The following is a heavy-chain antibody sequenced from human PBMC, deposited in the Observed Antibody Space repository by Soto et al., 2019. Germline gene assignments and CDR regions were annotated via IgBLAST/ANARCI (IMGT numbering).Heavy chain of an antibody. CDR2: IIPGFGKA. CDR3: AADTNYDFWSGYPNFDY. CDR1: GCTFSSYA. J-gene: IGHJ4*02. Sequence: GASVKVSCKASGCTFSSYAISWVRQAPGQGLEWMGGIIPGFGKANYAQKFQERVTITADISTSTAYMELSSLRSEDTAVYYCAADTNYDFWSGYPNFDYWGKGTLVTVSS. D-gene: IGHD3-3*01. V-gene: IGHV1-69*06.